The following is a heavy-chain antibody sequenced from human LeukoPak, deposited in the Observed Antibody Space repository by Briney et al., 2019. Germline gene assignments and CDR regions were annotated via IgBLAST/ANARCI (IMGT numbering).Heavy chain of an antibody. J-gene: IGHJ4*02. CDR1: GFTFGDYA. Sequence: GGSLRLSCTASGFTFGDYAMSWVRQAPGKGLEWVGFIRSKAYGGTTEYAASVKGRFTISRDDSKSIAYLQMNSLKTEDTAVYYCTRDRYYDSSGPIDYWGQGTLSPSPQ. CDR2: IRSKAYGGTT. CDR3: TRDRYYDSSGPIDY. V-gene: IGHV3-49*04. D-gene: IGHD3-22*01.